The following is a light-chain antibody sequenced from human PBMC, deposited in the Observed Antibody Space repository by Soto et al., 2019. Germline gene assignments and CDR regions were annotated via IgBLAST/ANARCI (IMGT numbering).Light chain of an antibody. V-gene: IGLV2-23*01. J-gene: IGLJ1*01. CDR1: SSEVGSYKL. CDR2: EGS. Sequence: QSLVTQPASVSGSPGQSITISCTGTSSEVGSYKLVSWYQQHPGKAPKLMIYEGSKRPSGVSNRFSGSKSGNTASLTISGLQAEDEADYYCCSYAGSSTYVFGTGTKVTVL. CDR3: CSYAGSSTYV.